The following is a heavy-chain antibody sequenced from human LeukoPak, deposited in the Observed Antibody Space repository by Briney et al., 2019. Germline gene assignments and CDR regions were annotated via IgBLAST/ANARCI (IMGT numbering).Heavy chain of an antibody. Sequence: GGSLRLSCVASGFPFSTYAMSWVRQAPGKGLEWVSAISVSGGSTYYADSVKGRFTISRDNSKNTLYLQMNSLRAEDTAVYYCARDSAGTTMIVVVIPGAFDIWGQGTMVTASS. J-gene: IGHJ3*02. D-gene: IGHD3-22*01. CDR3: ARDSAGTTMIVVVIPGAFDI. CDR1: GFPFSTYA. V-gene: IGHV3-23*01. CDR2: ISVSGGST.